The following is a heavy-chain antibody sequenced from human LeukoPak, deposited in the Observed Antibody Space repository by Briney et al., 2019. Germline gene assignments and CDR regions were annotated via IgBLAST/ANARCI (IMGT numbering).Heavy chain of an antibody. D-gene: IGHD2-2*01. CDR3: AAADRSSTSCYYFDY. CDR1: GFTFTSSA. Sequence: EASVKVSCKASGFTFTSSAVQWVRQARGQRLEWIGWIVVGSGNTNYAQKFQERVTITRDMSTSTAYMELSSLRSEDTAVYYCAAADRSSTSCYYFDYWGQGTLVTVSS. CDR2: IVVGSGNT. V-gene: IGHV1-58*01. J-gene: IGHJ4*02.